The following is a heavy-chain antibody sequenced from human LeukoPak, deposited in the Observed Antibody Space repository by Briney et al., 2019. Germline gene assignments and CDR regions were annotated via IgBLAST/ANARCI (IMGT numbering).Heavy chain of an antibody. V-gene: IGHV5-51*01. CDR3: ARKAYDFWSGYYFDY. J-gene: IGHJ4*02. CDR2: IYPGDSDT. Sequence: GESLKISCKGSGYSFPTYWIGWVRQMPGKGLEWMGIIYPGDSDTRYSPSFQGQVTISADKSISTAYLQWSSLKASDTAMYYCARKAYDFWSGYYFDYWGQGTLVTVSS. CDR1: GYSFPTYW. D-gene: IGHD3-3*01.